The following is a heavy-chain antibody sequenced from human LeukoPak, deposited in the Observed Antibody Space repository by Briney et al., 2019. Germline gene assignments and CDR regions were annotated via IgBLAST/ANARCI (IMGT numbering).Heavy chain of an antibody. V-gene: IGHV3-11*01. J-gene: IGHJ4*02. CDR2: ISTSASSI. CDR3: GRVKGGWLGEKTYDY. CDR1: GFTFSDYY. D-gene: IGHD5-24*01. Sequence: GGSLRLSCGASGFTFSDYYMSWIRQTPGKGLEWLAYISTSASSIDYADSVKGRFTVSRDNGKNSLFLQMNSLRAEDTAIYYWGRVKGGWLGEKTYDYLGQGTLVTVSP.